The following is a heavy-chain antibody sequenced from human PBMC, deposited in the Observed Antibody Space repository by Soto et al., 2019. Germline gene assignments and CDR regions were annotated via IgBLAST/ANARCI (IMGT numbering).Heavy chain of an antibody. CDR1: GGTFSSYA. J-gene: IGHJ3*02. Sequence: QVQLVQSGAEVKKPGSSVKVSCKASGGTFSSYAFSWVRQAPGQGLEWMGGIIPIFGTANYAQKFQGRVTITADKSTSTAYMELSSLRSEDTAVYYCARDYYDSSGYYTPHDAFDIWGQGTMVTVSS. D-gene: IGHD3-22*01. CDR3: ARDYYDSSGYYTPHDAFDI. V-gene: IGHV1-69*06. CDR2: IIPIFGTA.